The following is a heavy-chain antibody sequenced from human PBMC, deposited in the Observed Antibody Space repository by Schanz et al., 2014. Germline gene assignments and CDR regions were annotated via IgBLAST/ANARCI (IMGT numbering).Heavy chain of an antibody. CDR2: ISSSGTTI. CDR1: GFSFVDAW. V-gene: IGHV3-11*01. J-gene: IGHJ4*02. Sequence: VQVVESGGGLVQPGGSLRLSCAASGFSFVDAWMSWVRQAPGRGLEWVSYISSSGTTIYYADSVKGRFTISRDNAKNSVSLQMNSLRAEDAAVYYCAKGQLLSYYFDYWGQGTLVTVSS. D-gene: IGHD2-21*01. CDR3: AKGQLLSYYFDY.